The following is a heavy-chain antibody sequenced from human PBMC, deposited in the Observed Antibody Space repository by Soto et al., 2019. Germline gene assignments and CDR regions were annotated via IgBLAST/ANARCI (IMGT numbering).Heavy chain of an antibody. J-gene: IGHJ4*02. CDR3: AKAQGFLTHCDY. CDR1: GFTFDDYA. V-gene: IGHV3-9*01. D-gene: IGHD3-10*01. Sequence: GGSLILSGAASGFTFDDYAMHWVRQAPGKGLEWVSGISWNSGSIGYADSGKGRFTISRDNAKNSLYLRMNSLRAEDTALYFCAKAQGFLTHCDYWGQGTFVTVSS. CDR2: ISWNSGSI.